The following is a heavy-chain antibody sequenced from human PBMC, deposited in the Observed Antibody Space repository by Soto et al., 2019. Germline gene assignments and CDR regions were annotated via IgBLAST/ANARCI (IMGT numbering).Heavy chain of an antibody. Sequence: SGPTLVNPTQTLTLTCTFSGFTLTTTGMCVSWIRQPPGKALEWLALIDWDDDKYYSTSLKTRLTISKDTSKNQVVLTMTNMDPVDTATYYCARTDHYCPGTYRGGNWFDPWGPATLVTVYS. J-gene: IGHJ5*02. V-gene: IGHV2-70*01. CDR2: IDWDDDK. D-gene: IGHD3-10*01. CDR1: GFTLTTTGMC. CDR3: ARTDHYCPGTYRGGNWFDP.